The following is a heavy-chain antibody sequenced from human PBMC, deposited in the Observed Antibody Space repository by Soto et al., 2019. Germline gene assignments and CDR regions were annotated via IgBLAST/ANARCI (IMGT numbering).Heavy chain of an antibody. Sequence: VQLLESGGGLVQPGGSLRLSCAASGFTFSSYAMRWVRQAPGKGLEWVSAISGSGGSTYYAESVKGRFTISRDNSKNTLYLQMNSLRAEDTAVYYCARRGSGSYYDYWGQGTLVTVSS. J-gene: IGHJ4*02. CDR3: ARRGSGSYYDY. CDR1: GFTFSSYA. V-gene: IGHV3-23*01. CDR2: ISGSGGST. D-gene: IGHD1-26*01.